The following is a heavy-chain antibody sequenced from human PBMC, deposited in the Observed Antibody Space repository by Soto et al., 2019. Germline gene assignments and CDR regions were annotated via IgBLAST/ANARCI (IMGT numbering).Heavy chain of an antibody. Sequence: QVQLVQSGAEVKKPGASVKVSCKASGYTFTSYGISWVRQAPGQGLEWLGWISAYNGNTNYAQKLQGRVTMTTDTSTSTAYMELRSLRSYDTAVYYCARDFGSYRCSSTSCPYYYYGMDVWGQGTTVTVSS. D-gene: IGHD2-2*01. J-gene: IGHJ6*02. V-gene: IGHV1-18*01. CDR3: ARDFGSYRCSSTSCPYYYYGMDV. CDR1: GYTFTSYG. CDR2: ISAYNGNT.